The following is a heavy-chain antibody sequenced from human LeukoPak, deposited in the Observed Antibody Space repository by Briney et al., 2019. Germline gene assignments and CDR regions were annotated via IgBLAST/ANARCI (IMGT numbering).Heavy chain of an antibody. CDR3: AREGSLEYYFDY. Sequence: GRSLRLSCAASGYFFNTYWMDWVLQAPGKGLVWVSRINSDGSKTSHADSVKGRFTISRDNAKNTLYLQMNGLRAEDTAVYYCAREGSLEYYFDYWGRGTLVTVSS. CDR2: INSDGSKT. D-gene: IGHD3-10*01. J-gene: IGHJ4*02. V-gene: IGHV3-74*01. CDR1: GYFFNTYW.